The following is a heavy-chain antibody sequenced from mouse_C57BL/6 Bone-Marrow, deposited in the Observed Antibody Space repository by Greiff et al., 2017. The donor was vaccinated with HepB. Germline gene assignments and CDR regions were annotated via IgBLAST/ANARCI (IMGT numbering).Heavy chain of an antibody. Sequence: VQLQQSGPELVKPGASVKISCKASGYSFTGYYMNWVKQSPEKSLEWIGEINPSTGGTTYNQKFKAKATLTVDKSSSTAYMQLKSLTSEASAVCCCARPTTVGAMDYWGQGTSVTVSS. V-gene: IGHV1-42*01. CDR1: GYSFTGYY. CDR3: ARPTTVGAMDY. D-gene: IGHD1-1*01. CDR2: INPSTGGT. J-gene: IGHJ4*01.